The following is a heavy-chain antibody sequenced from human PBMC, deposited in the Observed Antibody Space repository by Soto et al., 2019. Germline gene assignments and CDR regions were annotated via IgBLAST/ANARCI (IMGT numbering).Heavy chain of an antibody. CDR3: AKDLSWRGWVYLVVEY. V-gene: IGHV3-9*01. CDR1: GFTFDVYA. Sequence: EVQLVESGGGWVQPGRSLRLSCAASGFTFDVYAMHWVRQAPGKGLEWVSGINYNIGSVGYADSVKGRFTISRDKAKNSLHLQMNSLRAEDTAVYYCAKDLSWRGWVYLVVEYWGQGTLVTVSP. J-gene: IGHJ4*02. D-gene: IGHD6-13*01. CDR2: INYNIGSV.